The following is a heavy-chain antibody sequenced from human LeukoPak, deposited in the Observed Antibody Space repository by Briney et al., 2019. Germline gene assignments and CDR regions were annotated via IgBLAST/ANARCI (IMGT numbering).Heavy chain of an antibody. J-gene: IGHJ4*02. D-gene: IGHD3-16*01. Sequence: SETLSLTCSVSGASISTLHWNWIRQPPGKGLEWIGNIYYPGTTNYNPSLKSRVTMSIDTSKNQFSLKLSSVTAADTAVYFCTRGYYEPFDSWGQGTLVTVSS. CDR2: IYYPGTT. CDR1: GASISTLH. V-gene: IGHV4-59*11. CDR3: TRGYYEPFDS.